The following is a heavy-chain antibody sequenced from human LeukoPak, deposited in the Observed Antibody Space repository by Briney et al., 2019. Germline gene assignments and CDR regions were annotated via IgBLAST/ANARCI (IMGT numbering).Heavy chain of an antibody. CDR1: GYTFASYG. V-gene: IGHV1-69*06. D-gene: IGHD3-22*01. J-gene: IGHJ5*02. CDR2: IIPIFGTA. CDR3: AILPPYDSSGWYWFDP. Sequence: ASVKVSCKASGYTFASYGISWVRQAPGQGLEWMGGIIPIFGTANYAQKFQGRVTITADKSTSTAYMELSSLRSEDTAVYYCAILPPYDSSGWYWFDPWGQGTLVTVSS.